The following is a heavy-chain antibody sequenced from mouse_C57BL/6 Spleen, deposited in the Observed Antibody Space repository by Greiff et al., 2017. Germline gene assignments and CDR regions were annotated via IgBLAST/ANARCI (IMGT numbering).Heavy chain of an antibody. V-gene: IGHV14-4*01. J-gene: IGHJ3*01. D-gene: IGHD1-1*01. CDR3: TTTYYYGSSYLFAY. CDR1: GFNIKDDY. CDR2: IDPENGDT. Sequence: EVQLQQSGAELVRPGASVKLSCTASGFNIKDDYMHWVKQRPEQGLEWIGWIDPENGDTEYASKFQGKATITADTSSNTAYLQLSSLTSEDTAVYYCTTTYYYGSSYLFAYWGQGTLVTVSA.